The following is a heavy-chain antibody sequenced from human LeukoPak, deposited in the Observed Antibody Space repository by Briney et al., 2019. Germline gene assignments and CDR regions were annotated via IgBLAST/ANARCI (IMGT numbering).Heavy chain of an antibody. J-gene: IGHJ4*02. CDR1: GFTFNNFA. CDR2: ISGSGGST. D-gene: IGHD6-19*01. Sequence: GGSLRDSCAASGFTFNNFAMSWVRQAPGKGLEWVSTISGSGGSTFYADSVRGRFHISRDNSKNTLFLQMNSLRVEDTAIYYCAKAGSSGWSSSGGDYWGQGSLVSVSS. CDR3: AKAGSSGWSSSGGDY. V-gene: IGHV3-23*01.